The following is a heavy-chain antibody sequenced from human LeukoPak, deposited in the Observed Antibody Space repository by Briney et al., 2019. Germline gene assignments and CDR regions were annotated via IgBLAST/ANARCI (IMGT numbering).Heavy chain of an antibody. Sequence: ASVKVSCKASGYTXTSYYMHWVRQAPGQGLEWMGVINPSGVSTSYAQKFQGRVTMTRDTSTSTVYMELSSLRSEDTAVYYCARDDGCSSTSCYLEFDYWGQGTLVTVSS. CDR1: GYTXTSYY. CDR3: ARDDGCSSTSCYLEFDY. J-gene: IGHJ4*02. CDR2: INPSGVST. V-gene: IGHV1-46*01. D-gene: IGHD2-2*01.